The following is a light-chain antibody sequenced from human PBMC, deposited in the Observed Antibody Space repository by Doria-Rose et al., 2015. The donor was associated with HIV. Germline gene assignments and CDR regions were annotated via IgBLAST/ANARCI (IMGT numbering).Light chain of an antibody. J-gene: IGKJ1*01. CDR3: LQYGTSWT. CDR2: DGS. V-gene: IGKV3-20*01. Sequence: TQSPGTLSLSPGERATLSCRASQSFSSTYLAWYQQQPGQAPSLLIYDGSTRATGIPDRFSASGSGTDFTLTINRLEPEDFALYYCLQYGTSWTFGQGTKVEI. CDR1: QSFSSTY.